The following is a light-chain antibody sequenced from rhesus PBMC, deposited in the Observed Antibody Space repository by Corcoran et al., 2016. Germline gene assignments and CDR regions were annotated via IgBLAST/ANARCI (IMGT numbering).Light chain of an antibody. CDR3: QQHNSYPLT. V-gene: IGKV1-33*02. Sequence: DIQMTQSPSSLSASVGDRVTITCQASQGISSWLVWYQQKPGKAPKLLIYAASSLQSGVPSRFSGSGSGTDFTRTISSLQPEDFATYYCQQHNSYPLTFGGGTKVEIK. J-gene: IGKJ4*01. CDR1: QGISSW. CDR2: AAS.